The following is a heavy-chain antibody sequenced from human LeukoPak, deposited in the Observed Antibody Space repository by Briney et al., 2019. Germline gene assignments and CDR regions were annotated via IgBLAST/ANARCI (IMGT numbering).Heavy chain of an antibody. CDR1: GGTFSSYA. CDR2: IIPIFGTA. D-gene: IGHD3-3*01. CDR3: AIDSYYDSWSGYYTGRYFDY. Sequence: SVKVSCKASGGTFSSYAISWVRQAPGQGLEWMGGIIPIFGTANYAQKFQGRVTITADESTSTAYMELSSLRSEDTAVYYCAIDSYYDSWSGYYTGRYFDYWGQGTLVTVSS. V-gene: IGHV1-69*13. J-gene: IGHJ4*02.